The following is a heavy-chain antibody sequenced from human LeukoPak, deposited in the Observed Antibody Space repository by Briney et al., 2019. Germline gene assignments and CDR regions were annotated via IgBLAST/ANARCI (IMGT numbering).Heavy chain of an antibody. V-gene: IGHV3-53*01. Sequence: PGGSLRLPCAGSGFTFSNYIMSWVRQAPGKGLEWVSVIYSGGSTYYADSVKGRFTISRDNSKNTLYLQMNSLRAEDTAVYYCARDIVVPDAYGMDVWGQGTTVTVSS. CDR1: GFTFSNYI. CDR2: IYSGGST. CDR3: ARDIVVPDAYGMDV. D-gene: IGHD2-2*01. J-gene: IGHJ6*02.